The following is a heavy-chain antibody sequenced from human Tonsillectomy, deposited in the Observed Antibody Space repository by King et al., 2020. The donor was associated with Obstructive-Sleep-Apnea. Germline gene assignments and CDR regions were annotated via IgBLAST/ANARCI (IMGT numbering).Heavy chain of an antibody. CDR1: GYRFSIYG. J-gene: IGHJ5*02. Sequence: QLVQSGAEVKKPGESLKTSGRGSGYRFSIYGIAGVRQRPGKGLEWMGIIYPGDLVPRSSPSFQGQVTLSADESSSTVYLQWSSLKASDSGMYYCAREGCSGGSCYGWFDPWGQGTLVTVSS. D-gene: IGHD2-15*01. CDR3: AREGCSGGSCYGWFDP. CDR2: IYPGDLVP. V-gene: IGHV5-51*01.